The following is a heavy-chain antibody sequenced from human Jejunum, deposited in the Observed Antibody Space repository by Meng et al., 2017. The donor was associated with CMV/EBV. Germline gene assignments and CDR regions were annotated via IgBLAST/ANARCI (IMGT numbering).Heavy chain of an antibody. D-gene: IGHD1-26*01. CDR3: TRLPLIPAAIEGAFDY. CDR2: IGSYSGYK. V-gene: IGHV3-21*06. Sequence: FIFSSYSMVWVRRAPGRGLEWVSSIGSYSGYKYYADSVNGRFTISRDDAQSSLYLQMNSLRAEDTAVYYCTRLPLIPAAIEGAFDYWGQGTLVTVSS. J-gene: IGHJ4*02. CDR1: FIFSSYS.